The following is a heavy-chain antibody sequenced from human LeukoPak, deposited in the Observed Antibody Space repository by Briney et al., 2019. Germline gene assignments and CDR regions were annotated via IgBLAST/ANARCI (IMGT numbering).Heavy chain of an antibody. D-gene: IGHD6-13*01. J-gene: IGHJ4*02. CDR1: GFTFSSYG. CDR3: AKEVKQQQLPSAAGFDY. CDR2: ISYDGSDK. Sequence: GGSLRLSCAASGFTFSSYGMHWVRQAPGKGLEWVAVISYDGSDKYYADSVKGRFTISRDNSKNTLYLQMNSLRAEDTAVYYCAKEVKQQQLPSAAGFDYWGQGTLATVSS. V-gene: IGHV3-30*18.